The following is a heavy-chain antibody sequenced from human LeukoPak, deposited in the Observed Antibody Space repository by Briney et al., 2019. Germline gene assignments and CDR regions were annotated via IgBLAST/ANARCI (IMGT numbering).Heavy chain of an antibody. CDR3: ARGGGYCSSASCYWAG. V-gene: IGHV4-34*01. CDR1: GGSFSGYY. Sequence: SETLSLTCAVYGGSFSGYYWSWIRQPPGKRLEWIGEINHSGSTNYNPSLKSRVAISVDTSKNQFSLKLSSVTAADTAVYYCARGGGYCSSASCYWAGWGQGTLVIVSS. D-gene: IGHD2-2*01. J-gene: IGHJ4*02. CDR2: INHSGST.